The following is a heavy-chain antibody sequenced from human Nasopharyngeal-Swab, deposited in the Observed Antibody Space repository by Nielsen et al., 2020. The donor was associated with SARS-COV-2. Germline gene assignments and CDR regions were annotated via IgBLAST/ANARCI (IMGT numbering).Heavy chain of an antibody. J-gene: IGHJ2*01. CDR2: INPNGGGT. D-gene: IGHD3-16*01. Sequence: ASVQVSCKASGYTFTGYYIHWVRQAPGQGLEWMGWINPNGGGTNYAQEFQGRVTMTRDTSISTTYMDLRWLRSDDTAVYYCARGPAHGAYPSRASFDLWGRGTLVSVSS. CDR3: ARGPAHGAYPSRASFDL. V-gene: IGHV1-2*02. CDR1: GYTFTGYY.